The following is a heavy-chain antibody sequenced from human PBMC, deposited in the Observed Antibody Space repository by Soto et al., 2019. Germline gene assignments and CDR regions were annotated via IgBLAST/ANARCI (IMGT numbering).Heavy chain of an antibody. CDR2: LYYSGST. CDR3: VRHYYSSGSYYKGAFDI. V-gene: IGHV4-39*01. D-gene: IGHD3-10*01. Sequence: SETLSLTCTVSGGSISSSSYYWGWIRQPPGKGLEWIGSLYYSGSTYYNPSLKSRVTISVDTSKNQFSMKLSSVTAADTAVHYCVRHYYSSGSYYKGAFDIWGQGTMVTVSS. CDR1: GGSISSSSYY. J-gene: IGHJ3*02.